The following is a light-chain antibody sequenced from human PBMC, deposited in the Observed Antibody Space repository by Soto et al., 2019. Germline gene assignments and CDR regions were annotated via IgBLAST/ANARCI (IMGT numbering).Light chain of an antibody. J-gene: IGKJ1*01. CDR3: QQYNNWPLT. V-gene: IGKV3-15*01. CDR2: GAS. Sequence: EIVMTQSPATLSVSPGERATLSCRASQSVSSNLAWYQQKPGQAPRLLIYGASTRATGIPARFNGSGSGTEFTLTISSLQSEDFAVYYCQQYNNWPLTFGQGTKVDIK. CDR1: QSVSSN.